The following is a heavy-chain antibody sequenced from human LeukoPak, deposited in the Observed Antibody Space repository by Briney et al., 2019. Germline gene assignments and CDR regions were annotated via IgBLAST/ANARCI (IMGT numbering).Heavy chain of an antibody. J-gene: IGHJ4*02. V-gene: IGHV3-11*01. CDR2: IGPTDSHI. CDR3: ARDGRLDY. CDR1: RFTFSDYY. Sequence: PGGSLRLTCAASRFTFSDYYMSWIRQAPGKGLEWISYIGPTDSHIYYADSVRGRLTISRDNAKNSLYLEMSSLRADDTAVYYCARDGRLDYWGLGTLVIVST.